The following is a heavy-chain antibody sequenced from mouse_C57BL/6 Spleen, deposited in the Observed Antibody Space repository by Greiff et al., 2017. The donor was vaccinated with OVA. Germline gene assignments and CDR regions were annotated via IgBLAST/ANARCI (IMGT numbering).Heavy chain of an antibody. Sequence: VQLQQSGPELVKPGASVKISCKASGYTFSSSWMNWVKQRPGKGLEWIGRIYPGDGGTNYNGKFKGKATLTADKSSSTAYMQLSSLTSEDSAVYYCASEDYVVVAYWGKGTLVTVSA. CDR2: IYPGDGGT. CDR1: GYTFSSSW. V-gene: IGHV1-82*01. CDR3: ASEDYVVVAY. J-gene: IGHJ3*01. D-gene: IGHD2-4*01.